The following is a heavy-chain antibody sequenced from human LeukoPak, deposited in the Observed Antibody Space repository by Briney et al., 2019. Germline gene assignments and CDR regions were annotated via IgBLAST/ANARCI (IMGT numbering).Heavy chain of an antibody. CDR1: VYSITIAYY. D-gene: IGHD6-6*01. J-gene: IGHJ4*02. CDR3: ARDLPDSSASWGY. CDR2: MYHSGRT. V-gene: IGHV4-38-2*02. Sequence: PSETLSLTCIVSVYSITIAYYWGWIRQPPGKGLEWIGSMYHSGRTNYNPSLKSRDTISTDTSKNEFSLKVSSVTAADTAVYYCARDLPDSSASWGYWGRGTLVSVSS.